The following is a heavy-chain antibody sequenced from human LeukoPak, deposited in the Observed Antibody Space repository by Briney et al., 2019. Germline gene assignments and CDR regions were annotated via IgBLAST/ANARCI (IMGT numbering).Heavy chain of an antibody. Sequence: ASETLSLTCTVSGGSIRSYYWSWIRQPPGKGLEWIGYIYYSGSTNYNPSLKSRVSISVDTSKNQFSLKLSSVTAADTAVYYCATETWYFASWGQGTLVTVSS. CDR3: ATETWYFAS. D-gene: IGHD1-14*01. V-gene: IGHV4-59*01. J-gene: IGHJ4*02. CDR2: IYYSGST. CDR1: GGSIRSYY.